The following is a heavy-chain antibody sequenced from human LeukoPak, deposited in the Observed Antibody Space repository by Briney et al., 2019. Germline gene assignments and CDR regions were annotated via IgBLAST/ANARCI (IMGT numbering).Heavy chain of an antibody. Sequence: SSVNVSFKASVCTFISYPISWVRQAPGQGREWMGRIIPILCIANYARTVQGRVTITADKSTSTACMELSSLRSEDSAGYYFPRDXSSTSCYDETINWSDPWGQGPLVTVSS. CDR2: IIPILCIA. CDR1: VCTFISYP. V-gene: IGHV1-69*04. J-gene: IGHJ5*02. CDR3: PRDXSSTSCYDETINWSDP. D-gene: IGHD2-2*01.